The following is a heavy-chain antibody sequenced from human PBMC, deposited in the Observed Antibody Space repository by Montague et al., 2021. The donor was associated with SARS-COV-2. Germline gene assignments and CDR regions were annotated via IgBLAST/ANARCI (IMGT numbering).Heavy chain of an antibody. D-gene: IGHD3-22*01. Sequence: SETLSLTCTVSGGSISSSSYYWGWIRQPPGKGLEWIGNIFYSGSTYYNTSLKSRVTISVDTSKNQFSLRLSSVTAADTAVYYCARLPYFYDSTHAFDIWGQGTVVAVSS. CDR1: GGSISSSSYY. V-gene: IGHV4-39*01. J-gene: IGHJ3*02. CDR3: ARLPYFYDSTHAFDI. CDR2: IFYSGST.